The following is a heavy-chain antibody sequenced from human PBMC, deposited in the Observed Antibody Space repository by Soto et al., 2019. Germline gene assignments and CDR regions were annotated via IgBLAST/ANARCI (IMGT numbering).Heavy chain of an antibody. CDR1: GGSISSGDFS. V-gene: IGHV4-30-2*01. Sequence: LQLQESGSGLVKPSQTLSLTCAVSGGSISSGDFSWSWIRQPPGKGLEWIGYIYHSGSTYYNPSLKSRVTISVDRSKNQFSLKLSSVTAADTAVYYCASNRGGYSGYDYYYWGQGTLVTVSS. CDR3: ASNRGGYSGYDYYY. D-gene: IGHD5-12*01. J-gene: IGHJ4*02. CDR2: IYHSGST.